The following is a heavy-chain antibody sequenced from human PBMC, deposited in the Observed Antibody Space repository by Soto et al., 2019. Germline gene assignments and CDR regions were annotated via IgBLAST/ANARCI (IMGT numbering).Heavy chain of an antibody. CDR3: GRGTDVDY. V-gene: IGHV1-18*01. CDR2: ISPYNGNTNYGNT. Sequence: QVQLVQSGAEVKKPGASVKVSCKASGYTFTSYAISWVRQAPGQGLEWMGWISPYNGNTNYGNTNYAQKLQGRVAMTTDTSTTTAYMELRSLRSDDTAVYYCGRGTDVDYWGQGTLVTVSS. J-gene: IGHJ4*02. CDR1: GYTFTSYA.